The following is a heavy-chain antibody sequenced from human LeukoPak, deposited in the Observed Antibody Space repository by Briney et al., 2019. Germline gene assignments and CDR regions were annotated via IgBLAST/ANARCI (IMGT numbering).Heavy chain of an antibody. CDR3: ARGGVADGYYYYGMDV. Sequence: GGSLRLSCAASGFTFSSYWMSWVRQAPGKGLEWVANIKQDGSEKYYVDSVKGRFTISRDNAKNSLYLQMNSLRAEDTAVYYCARGGVADGYYYYGMDVWGQGTTVTVSS. D-gene: IGHD2-15*01. V-gene: IGHV3-7*01. J-gene: IGHJ6*02. CDR2: IKQDGSEK. CDR1: GFTFSSYW.